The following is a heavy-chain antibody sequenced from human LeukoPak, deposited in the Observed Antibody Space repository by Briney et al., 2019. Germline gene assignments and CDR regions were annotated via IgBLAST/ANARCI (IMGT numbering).Heavy chain of an antibody. J-gene: IGHJ4*02. V-gene: IGHV1-3*04. D-gene: IGHD1-1*01. CDR3: ARDRGGTGDFDY. CDR2: INIGEGDT. Sequence: ASVKVSCKASRYTFRSYVIHWVRRAPGQRLEWMGWINIGEGDTKYSQKFQDRVTMDRDTAASTAYMELRSLESEDTGIYYCARDRGGTGDFDYWGQGTLVTVSS. CDR1: RYTFRSYV.